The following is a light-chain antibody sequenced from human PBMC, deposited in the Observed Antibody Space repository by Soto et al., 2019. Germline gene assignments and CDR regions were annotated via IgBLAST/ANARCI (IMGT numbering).Light chain of an antibody. V-gene: IGKV3-15*01. J-gene: IGKJ1*01. CDR2: DAS. Sequence: EIVMTQSPATLSVSPGERATLFCRAGQSVSSDLGWYQQKPGQAPRLLIYDASTRATGIPARFSGSGSGTEFTLTISSLQSEDSAVYYCQQYNKWPQTFGHGTKVDIK. CDR1: QSVSSD. CDR3: QQYNKWPQT.